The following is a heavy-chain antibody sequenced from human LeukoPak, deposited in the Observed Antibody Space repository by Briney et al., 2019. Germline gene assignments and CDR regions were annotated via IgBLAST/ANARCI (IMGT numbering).Heavy chain of an antibody. CDR2: IDIDGTGT. Sequence: GGSLRLSCAASGFTFTNYWMHWVRQAPGKGLVWVSRIDIDGTGTSYADSVKGRFTISRDNAKNTVSLQMNSLRAEDTAVYYCAKTGTPWYYFDYWGQGTLVTVSS. J-gene: IGHJ4*02. CDR1: GFTFTNYW. V-gene: IGHV3-74*01. CDR3: AKTGTPWYYFDY. D-gene: IGHD1-1*01.